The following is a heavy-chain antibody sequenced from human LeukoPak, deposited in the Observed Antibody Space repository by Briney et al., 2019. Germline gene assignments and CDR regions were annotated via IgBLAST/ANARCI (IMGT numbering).Heavy chain of an antibody. D-gene: IGHD5-18*01. J-gene: IGHJ4*02. Sequence: SQTLSLTCTVSGGSISSGGYYWSWIRQHPGKGLEWVGYIYYSGSTYYNPSLKSRVTILVDTSKNQFSLKLSSVTAADTAVYYCARATADTAMEYYFDYWGQGTLVTVSS. CDR1: GGSISSGGYY. V-gene: IGHV4-31*03. CDR3: ARATADTAMEYYFDY. CDR2: IYYSGST.